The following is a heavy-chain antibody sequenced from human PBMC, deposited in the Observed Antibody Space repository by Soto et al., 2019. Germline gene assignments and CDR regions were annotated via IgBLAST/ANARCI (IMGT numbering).Heavy chain of an antibody. V-gene: IGHV4-34*01. Sequence: SETLSLTCAVYGGSFSGYYWSWIRQPPGKGLEWIGEINHSGSTNYNPSLKSRVTISVDTSKNQFSLKLSSVTAADTAVYYCARGRGSGYYSTFFDYWGQGTLVTAPQ. CDR1: GGSFSGYY. CDR2: INHSGST. D-gene: IGHD3-22*01. J-gene: IGHJ4*02. CDR3: ARGRGSGYYSTFFDY.